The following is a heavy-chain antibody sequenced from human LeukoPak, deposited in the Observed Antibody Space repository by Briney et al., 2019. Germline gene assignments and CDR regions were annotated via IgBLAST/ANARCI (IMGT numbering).Heavy chain of an antibody. CDR1: GFTFSSYS. D-gene: IGHD6-19*01. CDR2: ISSSSSTI. CDR3: ARVMQHGSGWYFPYYYYYMDV. J-gene: IGHJ6*03. V-gene: IGHV3-48*01. Sequence: GGSLRLSCAASGFTFSSYSMNWVRQAPGKGLEWVSYISSSSSTIYYADSVKGRFTISRDNAKNSLYLQMNSLRAEDTAVYYCARVMQHGSGWYFPYYYYYMDVWGKGTTVTVSS.